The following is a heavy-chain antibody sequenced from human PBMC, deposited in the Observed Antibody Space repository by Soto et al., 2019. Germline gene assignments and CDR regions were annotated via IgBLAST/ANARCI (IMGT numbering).Heavy chain of an antibody. J-gene: IGHJ3*02. V-gene: IGHV4-59*12. CDR2: LYYSGSA. CDR1: GDSISSYS. CDR3: ARVPDI. Sequence: SETLSLTCAVSGDSISSYSWSWVRQHPGKGLESIGYLYYSGSAYYNPSLKSRVTISVDTSKNQFSLRLSSVTAADTAVYYCARVPDIWGQGTMVTVSS.